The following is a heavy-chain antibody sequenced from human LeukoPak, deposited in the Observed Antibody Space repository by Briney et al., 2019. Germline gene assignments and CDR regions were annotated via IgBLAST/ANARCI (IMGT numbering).Heavy chain of an antibody. Sequence: PGGSLRLSCAASGFTFSSYWMSWVRQAPGKWLEWVANMKYDGSEKDYVDSVKGRFTISRDNAKNSLYLQMNSLRAEDTAVYYCARDIAAAGLFFDYWGQGTLVTVSS. D-gene: IGHD6-13*01. CDR1: GFTFSSYW. J-gene: IGHJ4*02. V-gene: IGHV3-7*01. CDR2: MKYDGSEK. CDR3: ARDIAAAGLFFDY.